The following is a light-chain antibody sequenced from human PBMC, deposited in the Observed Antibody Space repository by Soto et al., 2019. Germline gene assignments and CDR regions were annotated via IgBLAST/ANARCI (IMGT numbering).Light chain of an antibody. Sequence: EMVMTQSPATLSVSPGERATLSCRASQSVSSNLAWYQQKPGQAPRLLIYGASTRATGVPARFSGSGSGTEFTLTISSLHSEDFAVYYCLQYNNGPPNTFGQGTKVAIK. CDR2: GAS. CDR1: QSVSSN. J-gene: IGKJ2*01. V-gene: IGKV3-15*01. CDR3: LQYNNGPPNT.